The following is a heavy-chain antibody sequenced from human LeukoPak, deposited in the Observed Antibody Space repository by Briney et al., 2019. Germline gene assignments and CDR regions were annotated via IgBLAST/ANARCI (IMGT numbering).Heavy chain of an antibody. CDR2: IYHSGST. D-gene: IGHD1-14*01. Sequence: SQTLSLTCTVSGGSISSGGYYWSWIRQPPGKGLEWIGYIYHSGSTYYNPSLKSRVTISVDRSKNQFSLKLSSVTAADTAVYYCARVTEGTPLDYWGQGTLVTVSS. CDR1: GGSISSGGYY. CDR3: ARVTEGTPLDY. V-gene: IGHV4-30-2*01. J-gene: IGHJ4*02.